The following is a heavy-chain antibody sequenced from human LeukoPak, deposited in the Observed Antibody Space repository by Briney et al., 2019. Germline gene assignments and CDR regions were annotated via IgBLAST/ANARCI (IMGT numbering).Heavy chain of an antibody. CDR1: GYTFTSYG. CDR3: AREGYYVWGSYPLPLDY. D-gene: IGHD3-16*02. V-gene: IGHV1-18*01. Sequence: ASVKVSCRASGYTFTSYGISWVRQAPGQGLEWMGWISAYNGNTNYAQKLQGRVTITTDTSTSTAYMELRSLRSDDTAVYYCAREGYYVWGSYPLPLDYWGQGTLVTVSS. CDR2: ISAYNGNT. J-gene: IGHJ4*02.